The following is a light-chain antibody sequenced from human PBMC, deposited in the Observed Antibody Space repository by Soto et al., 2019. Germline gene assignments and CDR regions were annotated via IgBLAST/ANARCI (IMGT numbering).Light chain of an antibody. V-gene: IGLV3-9*01. J-gene: IGLJ1*01. Sequence: SYELTQPPSVSVALGQTATITCGGNNIGGKNVHWYQQKPGQGPVLVIYRDYNRPSAIPERFSGSNSGHTATLTISRVQPGDAADYYCQVWDNRGYVFGTGTKVTAL. CDR1: NIGGKN. CDR2: RDY. CDR3: QVWDNRGYV.